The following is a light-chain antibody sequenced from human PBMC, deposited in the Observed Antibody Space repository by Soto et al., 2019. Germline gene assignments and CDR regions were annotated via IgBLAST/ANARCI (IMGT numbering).Light chain of an antibody. CDR3: AAWDDSLSGRV. J-gene: IGLJ2*01. V-gene: IGLV1-47*01. CDR2: RNN. Sequence: QSVLTQPPSASGTPGQRVTISCSGSSSNIGSNYVHWYQQFPGTAPKLLIYRNNQRPSGVPDRFSGSKSGTSASLAISGLRSEDEADYYCAAWDDSLSGRVFGGGTKLTVL. CDR1: SSNIGSNY.